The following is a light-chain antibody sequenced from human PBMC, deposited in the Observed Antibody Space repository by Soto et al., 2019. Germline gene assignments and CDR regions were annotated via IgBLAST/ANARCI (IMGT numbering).Light chain of an antibody. Sequence: QLVLTQSPSASASLGASVKLTCTLSSGHSSYAIAWHQKQPGKGPRYLMDLNNDGSHTKGDGIPDRFSGSSSGAERYLIISSLQSEDEADYYCPTWGTGFQVFGGGTKLTVL. CDR1: SGHSSYA. CDR2: LNNDGSH. CDR3: PTWGTGFQV. J-gene: IGLJ2*01. V-gene: IGLV4-69*01.